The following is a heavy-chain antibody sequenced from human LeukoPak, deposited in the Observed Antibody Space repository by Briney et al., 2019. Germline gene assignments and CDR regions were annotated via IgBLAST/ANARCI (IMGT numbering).Heavy chain of an antibody. Sequence: ASVKVSCKASGYTFTDYYMHWVRQAPGQGLEWMGWINPNSVNTNYAQKFQGRVTMTGDTSISTAYMELSRLRSDDTAVYFCARGGGVSDRAFDIWGQGTMVTVSS. J-gene: IGHJ3*02. V-gene: IGHV1-2*02. D-gene: IGHD2-8*02. CDR3: ARGGGVSDRAFDI. CDR1: GYTFTDYY. CDR2: INPNSVNT.